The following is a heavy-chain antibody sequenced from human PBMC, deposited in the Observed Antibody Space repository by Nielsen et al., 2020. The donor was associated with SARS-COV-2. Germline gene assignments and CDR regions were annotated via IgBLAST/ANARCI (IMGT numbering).Heavy chain of an antibody. J-gene: IGHJ4*02. V-gene: IGHV3-48*02. D-gene: IGHD3-16*02. CDR3: ARAPGHYDYVWGSYRYTGYYFDY. CDR2: ISSSSGTI. CDR1: GFTFSSYS. Sequence: GGSLRLSCAASGFTFSSYSMNWVRQAPGKGLEWVSYISSSSGTIYYADSVKGRFTISRDNAKNSLYLQMNSLRDEDTAVYYCARAPGHYDYVWGSYRYTGYYFDYWGQGTLVTVSS.